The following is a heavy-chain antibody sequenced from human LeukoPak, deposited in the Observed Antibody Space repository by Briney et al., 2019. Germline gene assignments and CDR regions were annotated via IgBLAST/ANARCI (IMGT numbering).Heavy chain of an antibody. Sequence: PGGSLRLSCAASGFTFDDYAMHWVRQAPGKGLEWVSGISWNSGSIGYADSVKGRFTISRDNAKNSLYLQMNSLRAEDTALYYCAKDYYYYDSSGPGTLDIWGQGTMVTVSS. D-gene: IGHD3-22*01. CDR1: GFTFDDYA. J-gene: IGHJ3*02. CDR2: ISWNSGSI. CDR3: AKDYYYYDSSGPGTLDI. V-gene: IGHV3-9*01.